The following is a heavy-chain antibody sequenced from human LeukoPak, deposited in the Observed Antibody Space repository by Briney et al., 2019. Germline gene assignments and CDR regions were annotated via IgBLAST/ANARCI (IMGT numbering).Heavy chain of an antibody. CDR1: GGSISSSSYY. D-gene: IGHD6-13*01. J-gene: IGHJ5*02. Sequence: PSETLSLTCTVSGGSISSSSYYWGWIRQPPGKGLEWIGSIYYSGTTYYNPSLKSRVTISVDTSKNQFSLKLSSVTAADTAVYYCASNEVFSSSVGDWFDPWGQGTLVTVSS. CDR2: IYYSGTT. CDR3: ASNEVFSSSVGDWFDP. V-gene: IGHV4-39*07.